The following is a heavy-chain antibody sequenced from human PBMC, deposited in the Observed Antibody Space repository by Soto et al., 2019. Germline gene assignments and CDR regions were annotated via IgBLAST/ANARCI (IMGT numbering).Heavy chain of an antibody. CDR2: ISHSSSYI. D-gene: IGHD6-13*01. J-gene: IGHJ5*02. Sequence: PGGSLRLSCGASGFMLGSFSMNWVRQAPGKGLEWVSSISHSSSYIYYADSVKGRFTISRDNDKNSLYLQMNRLRAEDTAIYYCAKSLGAAVGREGFDTWGQAALVTIAS. V-gene: IGHV3-21*01. CDR3: AKSLGAAVGREGFDT. CDR1: GFMLGSFS.